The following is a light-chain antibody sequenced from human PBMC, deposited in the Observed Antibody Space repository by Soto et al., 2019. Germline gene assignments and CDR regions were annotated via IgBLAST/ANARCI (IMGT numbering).Light chain of an antibody. CDR2: RND. CDR3: VVWDDSLNAVV. J-gene: IGLJ3*02. Sequence: QSVVTQPPSASAPPGQSVTISCSGRSSNIGSNTVNWCQQVPGEAPKLLIYRNDQRSLGVPDRFSGSKSGTSASLAIDGLQSEDEADYYCVVWDDSLNAVVFGGGTKLTVL. CDR1: SSNIGSNT. V-gene: IGLV1-44*01.